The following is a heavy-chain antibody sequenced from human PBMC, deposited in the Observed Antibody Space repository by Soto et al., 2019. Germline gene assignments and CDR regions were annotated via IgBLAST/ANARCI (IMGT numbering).Heavy chain of an antibody. CDR2: ISYDGSNK. Sequence: LRLSCAASGFTFSSYGMHWVRQAPGKGLEWVAVISYDGSNKYYADSVKGRFTISRDNSKNTLYLQMNSLRAEDTAVYYCAKGDITGTTLDYWGQGTLVTVSS. V-gene: IGHV3-30*18. J-gene: IGHJ4*01. D-gene: IGHD1-20*01. CDR3: AKGDITGTTLDY. CDR1: GFTFSSYG.